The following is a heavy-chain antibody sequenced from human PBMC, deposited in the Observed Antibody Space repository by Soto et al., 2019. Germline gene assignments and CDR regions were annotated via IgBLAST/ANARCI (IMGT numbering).Heavy chain of an antibody. V-gene: IGHV1-69*01. Sequence: QVELVQSGAEVTKPGSSVKVSCKASGVTFSSYAINWVRQAPGQGLEWIGGIIPIIDTTNYAQKFQGRVKVTANESTRTTYMELSRLRSEDTALYYCVRGRDGHNSYYFDHWGPGAQGAVSS. CDR2: IIPIIDTT. CDR1: GVTFSSYA. CDR3: VRGRDGHNSYYFDH. J-gene: IGHJ4*02.